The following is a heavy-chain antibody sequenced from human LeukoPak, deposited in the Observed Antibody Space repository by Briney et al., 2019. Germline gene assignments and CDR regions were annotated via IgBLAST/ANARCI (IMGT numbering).Heavy chain of an antibody. CDR1: GYTFTSYD. J-gene: IGHJ4*02. CDR3: AKEGYSGDEPDY. V-gene: IGHV1-8*01. D-gene: IGHD4-17*01. Sequence: GASVKVSCKASGYTFTSYDINWVRQATGQGQEWMGWMNPNSGNTGYAQKFQGRVTMTRNTSISTAYMELSSLRSEDTAVYYCAKEGYSGDEPDYWGQGTLVTVSS. CDR2: MNPNSGNT.